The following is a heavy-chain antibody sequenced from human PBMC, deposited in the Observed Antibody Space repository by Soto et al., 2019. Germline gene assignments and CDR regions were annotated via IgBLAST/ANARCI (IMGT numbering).Heavy chain of an antibody. D-gene: IGHD3-16*01. CDR2: VYVHGTT. CDR3: ATDTQGGGRAFEY. V-gene: IGHV4-4*07. Sequence: QVQLQESGPGLVRASETLSLSCTVSGVSLSSFYWNWVRQPAGGGLEWIGRVYVHGTTTDNPSLKQRISLPRQPTWSRFPLNLRSVTAAGTARYFRATDTQGGGRAFEYWGQAGLATVSS. J-gene: IGHJ4*02. CDR1: GVSLSSFY.